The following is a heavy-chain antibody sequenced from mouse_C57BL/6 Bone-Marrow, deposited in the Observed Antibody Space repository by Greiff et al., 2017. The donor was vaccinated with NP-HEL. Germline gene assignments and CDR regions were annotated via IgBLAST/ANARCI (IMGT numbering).Heavy chain of an antibody. CDR2: IYPGSGST. D-gene: IGHD2-1*01. Sequence: QVQLQQPGAELVKPGASVKMSCKASGYTFTSYWITWVKQRPGQGLEWIGDIYPGSGSTNYNEKFKSKATLTVDTSSSTAYMQLSSRTSEDSAVDYCARKGILLYYAMDYWGQETSVTVSS. J-gene: IGHJ4*01. V-gene: IGHV1-55*01. CDR1: GYTFTSYW. CDR3: ARKGILLYYAMDY.